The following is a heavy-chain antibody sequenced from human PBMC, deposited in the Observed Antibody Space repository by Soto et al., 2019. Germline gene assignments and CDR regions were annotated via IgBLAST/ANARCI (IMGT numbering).Heavy chain of an antibody. CDR3: ARALYGSGVLDV. CDR1: GGSFTSYY. J-gene: IGHJ6*02. D-gene: IGHD3-10*01. CDR2: IYYSGST. V-gene: IGHV4-59*12. Sequence: PSESLSLTCTVPGGSFTSYYWSCIRQPPGKTLEWIGTIYYSGSTNYNPSLKSRVTISVDTSKNQFSLKLGSVTAADTAVYFCARALYGSGVLDVWGQGTTVTVSS.